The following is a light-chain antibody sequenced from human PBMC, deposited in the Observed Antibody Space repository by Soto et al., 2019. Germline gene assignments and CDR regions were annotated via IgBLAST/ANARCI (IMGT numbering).Light chain of an antibody. CDR2: EVS. CDR3: SSYTSSSTRV. J-gene: IGLJ1*01. CDR1: RSDVGGYNY. V-gene: IGLV2-14*01. Sequence: QSALTQPASVSGSPGQSITISCTGTRSDVGGYNYVSWYQQHPGKAPKHMIFEVSNRPSGVSNRFSGAKSGNTASLTISGLQAEYEADYYCSSYTSSSTRVFGTGTKLTVL.